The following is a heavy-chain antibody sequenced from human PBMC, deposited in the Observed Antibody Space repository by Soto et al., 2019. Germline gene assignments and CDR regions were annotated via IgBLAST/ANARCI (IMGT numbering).Heavy chain of an antibody. J-gene: IGHJ4*02. CDR3: ARSPGIAARPPFDY. CDR2: ISYDGTKI. Sequence: GGSLRLSCTASGFTFSIYAMHWVRQAPGKGLEWVAIISYDGTKIDYAGSVKGRFTISRDNSKNTLYLQMGSLRAEDMAVYYCARSPGIAARPPFDYWGQGTLVTVSS. CDR1: GFTFSIYA. V-gene: IGHV3-30*14. D-gene: IGHD6-6*01.